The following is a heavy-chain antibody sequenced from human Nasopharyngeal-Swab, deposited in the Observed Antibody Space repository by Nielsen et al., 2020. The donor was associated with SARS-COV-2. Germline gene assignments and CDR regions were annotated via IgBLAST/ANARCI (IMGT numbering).Heavy chain of an antibody. V-gene: IGHV3-23*01. CDR2: ISGGGGST. CDR1: GFTFSSYA. CDR3: AKQLLWFGELLDMFDY. J-gene: IGHJ4*02. D-gene: IGHD3-10*01. Sequence: GGSLRLSCAASGFTFSSYAMSWVRQAPGKGLEWVSAISGGGGSTYYADSVKGRFTISRDNSKNTLYLQMNSLRAEDTAVYYCAKQLLWFGELLDMFDYWGQGTLVTVSS.